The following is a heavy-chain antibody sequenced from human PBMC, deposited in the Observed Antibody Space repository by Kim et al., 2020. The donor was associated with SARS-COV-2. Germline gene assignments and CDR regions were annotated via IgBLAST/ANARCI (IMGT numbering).Heavy chain of an antibody. Sequence: RVGRTYEEESVKGRFTISRDKSKNTLYLQMKSRRGEDTAVYYCARRRERGWGQGTLVTVSS. J-gene: IGHJ4*02. CDR2: RVGRT. CDR3: ARRRERG. D-gene: IGHD1-1*01. V-gene: IGHV3-53*01.